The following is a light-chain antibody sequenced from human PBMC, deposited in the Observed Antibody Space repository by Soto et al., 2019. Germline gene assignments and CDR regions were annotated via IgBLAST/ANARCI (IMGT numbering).Light chain of an antibody. CDR2: DAS. V-gene: IGKV1-33*01. J-gene: IGKJ4*01. CDR1: QDISNH. CDR3: QQYDNFPPLT. Sequence: DIQMTQSPSSLSASVGDRVIITCQASQDISNHLNWYQQKPGKPPKVLIYDASNLQTGVPSRFSGSGSGTDVTFTISSLQPEDVATYYCQQYDNFPPLTFGGGTKVEIK.